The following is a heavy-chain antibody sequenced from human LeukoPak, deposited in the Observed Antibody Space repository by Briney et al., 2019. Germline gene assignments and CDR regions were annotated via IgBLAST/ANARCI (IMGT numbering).Heavy chain of an antibody. CDR1: GFTFSDYY. D-gene: IGHD3-22*01. CDR2: IRSSGSII. V-gene: IGHV3-11*01. Sequence: PGRSLRLSCAASGFTFSDYYMSWIRQAPGKGMEWVSYIRSSGSIIYYADSVKGRFTISRDNAKNSLYLQMNSLRAEDTAVYYCARDRHLSGYYYDSSGSVFDYWGQGTLVTVSS. CDR3: ARDRHLSGYYYDSSGSVFDY. J-gene: IGHJ4*02.